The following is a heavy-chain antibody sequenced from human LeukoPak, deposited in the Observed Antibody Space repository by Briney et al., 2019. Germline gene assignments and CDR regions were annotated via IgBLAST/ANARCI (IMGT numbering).Heavy chain of an antibody. CDR3: ARRLYCSSTSCYVVSGWFDP. D-gene: IGHD2-2*01. CDR2: IYPGDSDT. Sequence: GASLKISCKGSGYSFTSYWIGWVRPLPGKGLEWMGIIYPGDSDTRYSPSFQGQVTISADKSISTAYLQWSSPKASDTAMYYCARRLYCSSTSCYVVSGWFDPWGQGTLVTVSS. CDR1: GYSFTSYW. V-gene: IGHV5-51*01. J-gene: IGHJ5*02.